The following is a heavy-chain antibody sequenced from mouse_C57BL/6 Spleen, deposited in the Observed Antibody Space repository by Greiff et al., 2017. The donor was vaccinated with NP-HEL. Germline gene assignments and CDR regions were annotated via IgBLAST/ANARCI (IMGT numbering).Heavy chain of an antibody. CDR3: ARGGHYGSSYGWYFDV. CDR2: INPYNGGT. Sequence: EVQLQQSGPVLVKPGASVKMSCKASGYTFTDYYMNWVKQSHGKSLEWIGVINPYNGGTSYNQKFKGKATLTVDKSSSTAYMELNSLTSEDSAVYYCARGGHYGSSYGWYFDVWGTGTTVTVSS. J-gene: IGHJ1*03. D-gene: IGHD1-1*01. V-gene: IGHV1-19*01. CDR1: GYTFTDYY.